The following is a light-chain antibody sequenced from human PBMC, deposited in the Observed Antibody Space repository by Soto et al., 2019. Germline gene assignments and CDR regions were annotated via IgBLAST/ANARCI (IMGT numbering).Light chain of an antibody. CDR1: QSISSY. Sequence: DIQMTQSPASLSSSVGDSVTITCRASQSISSYLNWYQQKPGKAPKLLISAASSLQSGVPSRFSGSGSGTDFTLTISSLQPEHFATYYCQQSYSAPRVFPFGPGTKVDIK. CDR3: QQSYSAPRVFP. V-gene: IGKV1-39*01. J-gene: IGKJ3*01. CDR2: AAS.